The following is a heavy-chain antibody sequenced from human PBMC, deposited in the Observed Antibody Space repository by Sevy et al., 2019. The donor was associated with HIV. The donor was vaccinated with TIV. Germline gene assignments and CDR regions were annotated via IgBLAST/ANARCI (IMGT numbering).Heavy chain of an antibody. V-gene: IGHV1-46*03. CDR3: GRTSPRGGFDH. CDR1: GYTFTNYY. D-gene: IGHD3-16*01. J-gene: IGHJ4*02. CDR2: INPSDVST. Sequence: ASVKVSCMASGYTFTNYYMHWVRQAPGQGLEWMGIINPSDVSTVYAQKFQGRVTMTRDTSTSTVYMELSSLRSDDTAVYYCGRTSPRGGFDHWGQGALVTVSS.